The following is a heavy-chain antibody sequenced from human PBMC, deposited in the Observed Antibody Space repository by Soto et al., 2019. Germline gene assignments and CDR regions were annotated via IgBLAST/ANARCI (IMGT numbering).Heavy chain of an antibody. D-gene: IGHD3-22*01. CDR1: GDSISSYY. CDR3: VRGFYDSRGYSNPFDS. J-gene: IGHJ4*02. Sequence: SETLSLTCTVSGDSISSYYWSWIRQTPGKGLEWIGYIHYSGSTNYNPSLESRLSMSIDSSKKQFSLQLTSVTAADTALYYCVRGFYDSRGYSNPFDSWCQGTQVTVSS. CDR2: IHYSGST. V-gene: IGHV4-59*01.